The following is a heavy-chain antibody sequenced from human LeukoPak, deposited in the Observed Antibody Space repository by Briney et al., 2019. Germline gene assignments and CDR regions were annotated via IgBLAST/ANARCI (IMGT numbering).Heavy chain of an antibody. J-gene: IGHJ4*02. CDR3: ARDYYGTYGHDY. D-gene: IGHD1-7*01. CDR1: GFTFSSYR. CDR2: ISVSTIYI. V-gene: IGHV3-21*01. Sequence: PGGSLRLSCAASGFTFSSYRMNWVRQAPGKGLEWVSSISVSTIYIYYADSLKGRFTISRDNAKNSLYLQMNSLRAEDTAVYYCARDYYGTYGHDYWGQGTLVTVSS.